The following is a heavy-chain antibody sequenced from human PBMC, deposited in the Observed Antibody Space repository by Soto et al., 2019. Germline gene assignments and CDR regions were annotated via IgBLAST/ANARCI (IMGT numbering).Heavy chain of an antibody. CDR3: ARGVVPAANEEYYFDY. V-gene: IGHV1-69*01. D-gene: IGHD2-2*01. Sequence: QVQLVQSGAEVKKPGSSVKVSCKASGDTFSSYAISWVRQAPGQGLEWMGGIIPIFGTANYAQKFQGRVTITADESTSTAYMDLSRLRSEDTALYYCARGVVPAANEEYYFDYWGQGTLVTVSS. J-gene: IGHJ4*02. CDR1: GDTFSSYA. CDR2: IIPIFGTA.